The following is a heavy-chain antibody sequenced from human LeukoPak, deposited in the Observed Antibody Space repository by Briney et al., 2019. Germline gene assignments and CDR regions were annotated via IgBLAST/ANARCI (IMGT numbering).Heavy chain of an antibody. CDR2: IYSSGST. CDR1: GGSISSFY. Sequence: PSETLSFTCSVSGGSISSFYWSWIRQPAGKELEWIGRIYSSGSTNYNPSLKTRVTMSLDTSKNQFSLNLTTVTAADTAVYYCARTSARGAQFDYWGQGTLVTVSS. V-gene: IGHV4-4*07. J-gene: IGHJ4*02. D-gene: IGHD3-10*01. CDR3: ARTSARGAQFDY.